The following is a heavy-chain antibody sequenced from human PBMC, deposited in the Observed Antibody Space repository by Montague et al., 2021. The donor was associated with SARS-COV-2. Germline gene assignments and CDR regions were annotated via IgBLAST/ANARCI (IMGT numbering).Heavy chain of an antibody. CDR1: GFTFGDYA. D-gene: IGHD1-26*01. CDR2: ISWNSSSI. V-gene: IGHV3-9*01. CDR3: AKDNQWGFYYMDV. J-gene: IGHJ6*03. Sequence: SLRLSCAASGFTFGDYAMHWVRQAPGKGLEWVSGISWNSSSICYADSVKGRFTISRDNAKNSLYLQMNSLRAEDTALYYCAKDNQWGFYYMDVWGKGTTVTVSS.